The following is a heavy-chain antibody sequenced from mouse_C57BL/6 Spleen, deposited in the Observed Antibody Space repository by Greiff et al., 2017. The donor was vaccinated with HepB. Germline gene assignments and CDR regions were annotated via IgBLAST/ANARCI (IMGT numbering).Heavy chain of an antibody. D-gene: IGHD2-5*01. V-gene: IGHV1-80*01. J-gene: IGHJ2*01. CDR1: GYAFSSYW. Sequence: VKLQQSGAELVKPGASVKISCKASGYAFSSYWMNWVKQRPGKGLEWIGQIYPGDGDTNYNGKFKGKATLTADKSSSTAYMQLSSLTSEDSAVYFCASAYYSNYDFDYWGQGTTLTVSS. CDR3: ASAYYSNYDFDY. CDR2: IYPGDGDT.